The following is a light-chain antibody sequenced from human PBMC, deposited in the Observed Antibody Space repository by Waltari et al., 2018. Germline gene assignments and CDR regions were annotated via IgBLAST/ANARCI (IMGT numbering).Light chain of an antibody. Sequence: DVQMTQSPSSLSASVGDRVTITCRASQSIGNFVNWYQQKPGKAPNLLVYAASTLQSGVQSRFSGSGSGTDFILTISSLQPEDCATYYCQQSYKTRTFGPGTKLEIK. CDR2: AAS. V-gene: IGKV1-39*01. CDR1: QSIGNF. J-gene: IGKJ2*01. CDR3: QQSYKTRT.